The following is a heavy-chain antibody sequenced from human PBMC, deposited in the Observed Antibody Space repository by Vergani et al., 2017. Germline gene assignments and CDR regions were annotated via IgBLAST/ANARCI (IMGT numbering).Heavy chain of an antibody. CDR2: IYYSGTT. CDR3: ARLRVDREALDI. V-gene: IGHV4-39*01. J-gene: IGHJ3*02. D-gene: IGHD5-12*01. CDR1: GGSLSSSSYY. Sequence: QLQLQESGPGLVKPSETLSLTCTVSGGSLSSSSYYWGWIRQPPGKGLDWIGRIYYSGTTYYNPYLQSRVTVSVDTSKNRFSLKVSSVTAADTAVYYCARLRVDREALDIWGQGTMVTVSS.